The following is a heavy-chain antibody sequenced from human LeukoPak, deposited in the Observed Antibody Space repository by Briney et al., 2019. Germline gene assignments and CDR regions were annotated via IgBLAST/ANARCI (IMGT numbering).Heavy chain of an antibody. Sequence: ASVKVSCKASGSTFPSYAMNWVRPAPGQGLEWMGWINTNTGNPTYAQGFTGRFVFSLDTSVSTAYLQISSLKAEDTAVYYCAKDLLWMSDYYYYMDVWGKGTTVTVSS. CDR1: GSTFPSYA. CDR3: AKDLLWMSDYYYYMDV. D-gene: IGHD2-21*01. CDR2: INTNTGNP. J-gene: IGHJ6*03. V-gene: IGHV7-4-1*02.